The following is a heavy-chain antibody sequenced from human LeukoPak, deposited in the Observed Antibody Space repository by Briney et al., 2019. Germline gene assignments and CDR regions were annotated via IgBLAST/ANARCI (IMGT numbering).Heavy chain of an antibody. CDR3: ARDLRGSGYDP. V-gene: IGHV1-8*01. J-gene: IGHJ5*02. Sequence: ASVKVSCKASGYTFTSYDINWVRQATGQGLEWMGWMNPNSGNTGYAQKFQGRVTMTRDTSISLVYMELSRLKSNDTAVYYCARDLRGSGYDPWGQGTLVTVSS. CDR2: MNPNSGNT. D-gene: IGHD3-10*01. CDR1: GYTFTSYD.